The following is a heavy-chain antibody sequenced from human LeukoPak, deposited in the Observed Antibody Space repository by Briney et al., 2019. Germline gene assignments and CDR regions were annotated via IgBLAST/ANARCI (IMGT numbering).Heavy chain of an antibody. D-gene: IGHD6-13*01. J-gene: IGHJ4*02. CDR1: GFSLSTSGAG. Sequence: ESGPTLVKPTQTLTLTCSLSGFSLSTSGAGVGWIRQPPGKALEWLALIYWDDDKRYSPSLKTRLTITKDTSKNQVVLTMTNMDPVDTATYYCAHRQTQQPFDFWGQGALVTVSS. CDR3: AHRQTQQPFDF. V-gene: IGHV2-5*02. CDR2: IYWDDDK.